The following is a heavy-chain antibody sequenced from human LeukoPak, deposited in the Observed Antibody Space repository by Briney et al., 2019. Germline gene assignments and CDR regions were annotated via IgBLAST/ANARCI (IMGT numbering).Heavy chain of an antibody. D-gene: IGHD4-17*01. CDR1: GYTFTSYG. CDR2: ISAYNGNT. J-gene: IGHJ4*02. CDR3: ARDEGTYGDYLIDY. V-gene: IGHV1-18*01. Sequence: GASVKVPCKASGYTFTSYGISWVRQAPGQGLEWMGWISAYNGNTNYAQKLQGRVTMTTDTSTSTAYMELRSLRSDDTAVYYCARDEGTYGDYLIDYWGQGTLVTVSS.